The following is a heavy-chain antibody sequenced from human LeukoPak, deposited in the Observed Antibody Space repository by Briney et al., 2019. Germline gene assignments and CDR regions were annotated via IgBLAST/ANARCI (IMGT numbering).Heavy chain of an antibody. V-gene: IGHV3-11*01. J-gene: IGHJ3*02. D-gene: IGHD3-16*01. CDR2: ISSSGSTI. CDR1: GFTFSDYY. Sequence: RGSLRLSCAASGFTFSDYYMSWIRQAPGKGLEWVSYISSSGSTIYYADSVKGRFTISRDNAKNSLYLQMNSLRAEDTAVYYCASYDYVWGVDAFDIWGQGTMVTVSS. CDR3: ASYDYVWGVDAFDI.